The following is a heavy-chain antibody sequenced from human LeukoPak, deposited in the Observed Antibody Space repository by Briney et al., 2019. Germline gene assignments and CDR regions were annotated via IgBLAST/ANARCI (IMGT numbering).Heavy chain of an antibody. CDR1: GGSISSYY. V-gene: IGHV4-4*07. CDR3: ARHADFWSGYSQYAAFDI. CDR2: INTSGST. D-gene: IGHD3-3*01. Sequence: SETLSLTCTVSGGSISSYYWSWIRQPAGKGLEWIGRINTSGSTNYNPSLKSRVTMSVDTSKNQFSLKLSSVTAADTAVYYCARHADFWSGYSQYAAFDIWGQGTMVTVSS. J-gene: IGHJ3*02.